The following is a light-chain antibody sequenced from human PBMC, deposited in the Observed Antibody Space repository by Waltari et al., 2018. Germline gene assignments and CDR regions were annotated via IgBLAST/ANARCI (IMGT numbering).Light chain of an antibody. CDR3: QQYNNWPPIT. CDR1: QSVSNS. CDR2: SAS. J-gene: IGKJ5*01. Sequence: EIVMPQSPPTLSVSPGERATLSCRASQSVSNSLAWYQHRPGRAPRLLIHSASTRAPGIPARFSGSGSETEFTLTISNLQSEDFALYYCQQYNNWPPITFGQGTRLEIK. V-gene: IGKV3D-15*01.